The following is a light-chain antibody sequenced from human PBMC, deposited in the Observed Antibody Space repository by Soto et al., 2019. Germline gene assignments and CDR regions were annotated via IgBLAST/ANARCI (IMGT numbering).Light chain of an antibody. Sequence: EIVLTHSPGTLSLSPWEIDTLSCRASQSFRGLLAWYQQKPGQAPRLLIYDASNRATGIPARFSGTGSETDFTLTISSLEPEDFAIYYCQQRSKIPLTFGQGTKVDIK. J-gene: IGKJ1*01. CDR1: QSFRGL. CDR2: DAS. V-gene: IGKV3-11*01. CDR3: QQRSKIPLT.